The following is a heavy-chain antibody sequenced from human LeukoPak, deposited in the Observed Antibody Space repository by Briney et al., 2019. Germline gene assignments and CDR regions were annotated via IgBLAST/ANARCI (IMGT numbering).Heavy chain of an antibody. CDR3: ARHLITAAAGTLGNYFDY. D-gene: IGHD1-1*01. CDR1: GDSISSSSYY. V-gene: IGHV4-39*01. Sequence: PSETLSLTCTVSGDSISSSSYYWGWIRQPPGKGLEWIGSIFYSGSAYYNPSLERRVTISVDTSKNQFSLKQSSVTAADTAVFYCARHLITAAAGTLGNYFDYWGQGTLVTVSS. CDR2: IFYSGSA. J-gene: IGHJ4*02.